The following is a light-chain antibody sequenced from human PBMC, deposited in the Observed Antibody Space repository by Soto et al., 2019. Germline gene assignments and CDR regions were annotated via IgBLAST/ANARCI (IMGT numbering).Light chain of an antibody. CDR3: QKYNSAPLIT. CDR2: DAS. Sequence: DIQMTQSPSSLAASVGDRVTITFQASQDISTYLNWFQHKPGKAPNLLIYDASNLETGVPSRFSGSGSGTDFTLTISSLQPEDVATYYCQKYNSAPLITFGQGTRLEIK. J-gene: IGKJ5*01. V-gene: IGKV1-33*01. CDR1: QDISTY.